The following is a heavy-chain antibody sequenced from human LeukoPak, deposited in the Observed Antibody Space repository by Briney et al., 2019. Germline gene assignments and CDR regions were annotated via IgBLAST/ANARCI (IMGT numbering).Heavy chain of an antibody. V-gene: IGHV1-24*01. CDR1: GYTLTELS. Sequence: GASVKVSCKVSGYTLTELSMHWVRQAPGKGLEWMRGFDPEDGETIYAQKFQGRVTMTEDTSTDTAYMELSSLRSEDTAVYYCATGYSSGFLFDIWGQGTMVTVSS. J-gene: IGHJ3*02. CDR3: ATGYSSGFLFDI. D-gene: IGHD3-22*01. CDR2: FDPEDGET.